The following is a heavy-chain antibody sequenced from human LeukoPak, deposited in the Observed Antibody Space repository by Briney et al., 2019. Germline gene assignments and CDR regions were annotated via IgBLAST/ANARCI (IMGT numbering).Heavy chain of an antibody. CDR3: ARLFEIAVAGTDY. CDR1: GFTFSSYA. Sequence: GGSLRLSCAASGFTFSSYAMHWVRQAPGKGLEWVAVISSDGSNKYYADSVKGRFTISRDNSKNTLYLQMNSLRPEDAAVYYCARLFEIAVAGTDYWGQGTLVTVSS. D-gene: IGHD6-19*01. J-gene: IGHJ4*02. V-gene: IGHV3-30*04. CDR2: ISSDGSNK.